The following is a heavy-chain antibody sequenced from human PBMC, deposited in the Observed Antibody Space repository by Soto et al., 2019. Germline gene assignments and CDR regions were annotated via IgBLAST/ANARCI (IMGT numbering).Heavy chain of an antibody. Sequence: QVQLVQSGAEVKKPGSSVKVSCKASGGTFSSYAISWVRQAPGQGLEWMGGIIPIFGTANYAQKFQGRVTITADESTSTAYMELSSLRSEDKAVYFCARVIRIADAGFGWFDPWGQGTLVTVSS. CDR1: GGTFSSYA. J-gene: IGHJ5*02. D-gene: IGHD6-13*01. V-gene: IGHV1-69*01. CDR2: IIPIFGTA. CDR3: ARVIRIADAGFGWFDP.